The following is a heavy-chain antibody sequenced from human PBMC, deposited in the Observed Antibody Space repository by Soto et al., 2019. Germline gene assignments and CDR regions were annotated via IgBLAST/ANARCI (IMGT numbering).Heavy chain of an antibody. V-gene: IGHV4-30-4*01. Sequence: KPSETLSLTCTVSGGSISSGNYYWSWIRQSPGKGLEWIGYIYSTGSSYYNPSLRSRVSMSVNTSKNQFSLNLSSVTAADTAVYFCARDGIQLWLSRRDRFEPWGQGTLVTVSS. CDR2: IYSTGSS. CDR1: GGSISSGNYY. D-gene: IGHD5-18*01. CDR3: ARDGIQLWLSRRDRFEP. J-gene: IGHJ5*02.